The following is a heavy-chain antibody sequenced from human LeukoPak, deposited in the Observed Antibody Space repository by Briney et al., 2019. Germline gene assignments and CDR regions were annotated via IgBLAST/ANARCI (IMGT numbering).Heavy chain of an antibody. V-gene: IGHV3-43*02. CDR1: GFTFDDYA. CDR2: ISGDGGSI. D-gene: IGHD5-12*01. CDR3: TKDHSGYAGDYFDY. Sequence: GGSLRLSCAASGFTFDDYAMHWVRQAPGKGLECVSLISGDGGSIYYADSVKGRFTISRDSSKNSLYLQMNSLRTDDTALYYCTKDHSGYAGDYFDYWGQGTLVTVSS. J-gene: IGHJ4*02.